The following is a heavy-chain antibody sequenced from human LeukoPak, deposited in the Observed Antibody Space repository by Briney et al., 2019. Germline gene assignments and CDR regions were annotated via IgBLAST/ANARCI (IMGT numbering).Heavy chain of an antibody. D-gene: IGHD6-13*01. CDR2: INHSGST. CDR3: ARGGGYSSSWAQFDY. J-gene: IGHJ4*02. Sequence: SETLSLTCAVYGGSFSGYYWSWIRQPPGKGLEWIGEINHSGSTNYNPSLKSRVTISVDTSKNQFSLKLSSVTAADTAVYYCARGGGYSSSWAQFDYWGQGTLVTVSS. CDR1: GGSFSGYY. V-gene: IGHV4-34*01.